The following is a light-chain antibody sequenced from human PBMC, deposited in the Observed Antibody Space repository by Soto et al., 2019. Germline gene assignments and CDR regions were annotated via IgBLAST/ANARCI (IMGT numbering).Light chain of an antibody. CDR3: CSYTRSGSFV. J-gene: IGLJ1*01. CDR2: EVN. V-gene: IGLV2-23*02. Sequence: QSALTQPASVSGSPGQPITISCTGTSSDVGIYNLVSWYQHFPGKAPKLMIYEVNKRPSGVSNRFSGSKSGSTASLTISGLQADDEADYYCCSYTRSGSFVLGNGTKVTVL. CDR1: SSDVGIYNL.